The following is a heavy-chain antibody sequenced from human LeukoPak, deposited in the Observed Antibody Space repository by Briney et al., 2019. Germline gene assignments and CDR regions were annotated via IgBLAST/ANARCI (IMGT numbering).Heavy chain of an antibody. J-gene: IGHJ3*01. CDR3: ARDRRGSGSPWAFDV. CDR1: GFIFSDYD. Sequence: GGSLRLSCAASGFIFSDYDMHWVRQATGKGLEWVSAIGFGGNTVYPDSVKGRFTISRENAKNSLYLQMNSLRASDTAVYYCARDRRGSGSPWAFDVWGQGTMVTVSS. V-gene: IGHV3-13*01. D-gene: IGHD3-10*01. CDR2: IGFGGNT.